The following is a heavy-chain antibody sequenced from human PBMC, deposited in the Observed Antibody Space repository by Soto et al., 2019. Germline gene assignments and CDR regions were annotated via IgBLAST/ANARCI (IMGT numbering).Heavy chain of an antibody. Sequence: ASVKIFCKASGYTFTSYAMHWVRQAPGQRLEWMGWINADNGNTKYSQKFQGRVTITRDSSASTAYMELSSLRSEDRAVYYCARGASYYYDSSGYYVGYYYYYGMDVWGQGTTVTVSS. CDR3: ARGASYYYDSSGYYVGYYYYYGMDV. D-gene: IGHD3-22*01. J-gene: IGHJ6*02. CDR1: GYTFTSYA. V-gene: IGHV1-3*01. CDR2: INADNGNT.